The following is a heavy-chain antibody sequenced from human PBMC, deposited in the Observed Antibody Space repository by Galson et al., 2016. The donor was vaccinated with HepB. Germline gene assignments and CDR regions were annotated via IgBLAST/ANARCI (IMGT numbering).Heavy chain of an antibody. CDR3: AKDFGDYYGSGTFLTYFDF. CDR2: IGWNSDSI. D-gene: IGHD3-10*01. V-gene: IGHV3-9*01. CDR1: GFTFDDYA. J-gene: IGHJ4*01. Sequence: SLRLSCAASGFTFDDYAMHWVRQPPGKGLEWVASIGWNSDSIGYADSVKGRFTISRDNAKNSLYLEMNSLRPEDTALYYCAKDFGDYYGSGTFLTYFDFWGHGTRVTVSS.